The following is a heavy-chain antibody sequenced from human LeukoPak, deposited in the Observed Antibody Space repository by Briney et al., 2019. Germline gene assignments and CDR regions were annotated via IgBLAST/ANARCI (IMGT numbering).Heavy chain of an antibody. J-gene: IGHJ4*02. Sequence: ASVRLSCKTSGYTFTGYFIHWVRQAPGQGLEWMGWINPNSDGTSNLQKFQGRVAMTRDTSISTAYMDLSRLRSDDTAVYYCARGRAGDYFDYWGQGTLVTVSS. V-gene: IGHV1-2*02. CDR2: INPNSDGT. CDR1: GYTFTGYF. CDR3: ARGRAGDYFDY.